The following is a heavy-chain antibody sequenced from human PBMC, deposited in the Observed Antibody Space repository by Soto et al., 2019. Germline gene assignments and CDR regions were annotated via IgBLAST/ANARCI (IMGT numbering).Heavy chain of an antibody. V-gene: IGHV4-61*08. CDR3: ARPDGRY. J-gene: IGHJ4*02. CDR1: GGSVSSGGYY. CDR2: IYYSGDT. Sequence: LETLSLTCTVSGGSVSSGGYYWNWIRQPPGKGLEWIGYIYYSGDTNYNPSLKSRVTISVDTSKNQFSLKLSSVTAVDTAGYYCARPDGRYWGQGTLVTVPS.